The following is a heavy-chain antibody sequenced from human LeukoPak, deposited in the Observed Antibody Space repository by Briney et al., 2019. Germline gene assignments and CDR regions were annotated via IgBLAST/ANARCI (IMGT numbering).Heavy chain of an antibody. V-gene: IGHV1-2*02. J-gene: IGHJ4*02. CDR2: INPNSGGT. CDR1: GYTFIGNY. D-gene: IGHD3-10*01. CDR3: ARAPYGSGSY. Sequence: ASVKVSCKASGYTFIGNYLHWVRQAPGQGLEWMGWINPNSGGTNYAQKFQGGVTMTSDTSITTAYMELSRLTSDDTAIYYCARAPYGSGSYWGQGTLVTVSS.